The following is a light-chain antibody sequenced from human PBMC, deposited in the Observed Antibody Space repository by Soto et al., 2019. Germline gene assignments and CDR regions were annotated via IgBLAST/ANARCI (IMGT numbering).Light chain of an antibody. J-gene: IGKJ5*01. V-gene: IGKV3-11*01. CDR1: QIVTTF. Sequence: EILCTQSPATLAFSPCGMSTLSCSASQIVTTFLAWYQQKPGQAPRLLIYDASDRATGIPARFSGSGAGKDFTLNISSLEPEDFAAYYCQHRSNWPPTISFGQGTRLEIK. CDR3: QHRSNWPPTIS. CDR2: DAS.